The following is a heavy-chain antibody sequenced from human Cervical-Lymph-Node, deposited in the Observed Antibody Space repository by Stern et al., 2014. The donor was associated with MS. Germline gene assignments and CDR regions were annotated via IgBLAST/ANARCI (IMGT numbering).Heavy chain of an antibody. CDR2: INPNSRET. CDR3: ARELGGDYGGLEY. Sequence: QVQLVQSGAVVKKPGASVKVSCKASTSGYAFTDFYMHWVRQAPGQGLEWMGRINPNSRETETAQKFRGRVTTTRDSSISTVYMELRSLTSADTAVYYCARELGGDYGGLEYWGQGTLVTVSS. CDR1: GYAFTDFY. J-gene: IGHJ4*02. D-gene: IGHD4-23*01. V-gene: IGHV1-2*06.